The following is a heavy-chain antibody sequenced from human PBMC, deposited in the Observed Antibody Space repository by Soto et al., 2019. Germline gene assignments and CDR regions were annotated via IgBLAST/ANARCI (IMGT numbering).Heavy chain of an antibody. CDR2: IIPIFGTA. V-gene: IGHV1-69*13. CDR3: ARKHRITMVRGVIISDNYYYYGMDV. Sequence: GASVKVSCKASGGTFSSHAISWVRQAPGQGLEWMGGIIPIFGTANYAQKFQGRVTITADESTSTAYMELSSLRSEDTAVYYCARKHRITMVRGVIISDNYYYYGMDVWGQGTTVTV. CDR1: GGTFSSHA. D-gene: IGHD3-10*01. J-gene: IGHJ6*02.